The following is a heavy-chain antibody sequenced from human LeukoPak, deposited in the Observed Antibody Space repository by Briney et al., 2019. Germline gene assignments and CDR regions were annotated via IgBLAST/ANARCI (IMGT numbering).Heavy chain of an antibody. Sequence: GGSLGLSCAASGFTFSSYWTTWVRQVPGKGLEWVANIKQDGSEKNYVDAVKGRFTISRDNAKNSVYLQMNSLRAEDTAVYYCARAGGTSWADYWGQGTLVTVSS. V-gene: IGHV3-7*01. CDR3: ARAGGTSWADY. CDR2: IKQDGSEK. D-gene: IGHD6-13*01. CDR1: GFTFSSYW. J-gene: IGHJ4*02.